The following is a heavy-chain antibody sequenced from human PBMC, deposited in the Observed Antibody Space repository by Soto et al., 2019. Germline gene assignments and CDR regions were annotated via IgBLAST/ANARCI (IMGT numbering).Heavy chain of an antibody. CDR2: IYYSGDT. D-gene: IGHD6-13*01. J-gene: IGHJ4*02. Sequence: QVQLQESGPGLVEPSQTLSLTCNVSGDSISSGGYHWSWIRQHPGKGLEWIVYIYYSGDTYYNPSLNSRVAISVHTSKKQFSLNLSSATAADTAVYYCARLAYSSRGGQFFDYWGQGVLVTVSS. CDR3: ARLAYSSRGGQFFDY. CDR1: GDSISSGGYH. V-gene: IGHV4-31*03.